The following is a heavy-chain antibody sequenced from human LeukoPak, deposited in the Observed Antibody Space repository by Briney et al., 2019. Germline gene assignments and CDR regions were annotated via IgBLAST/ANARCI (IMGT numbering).Heavy chain of an antibody. V-gene: IGHV1-2*02. Sequence: ASVKVSCKASGYTFTGYYMHWVRQAPGQGLEWMGWINPNSGGTNYAQKFQGRVTMTRDTSISTAYMELSRLRSDDTAVYYCARGRDGYCNPFDYWGQGTLVTVSS. J-gene: IGHJ4*02. CDR2: INPNSGGT. CDR1: GYTFTGYY. D-gene: IGHD5-24*01. CDR3: ARGRDGYCNPFDY.